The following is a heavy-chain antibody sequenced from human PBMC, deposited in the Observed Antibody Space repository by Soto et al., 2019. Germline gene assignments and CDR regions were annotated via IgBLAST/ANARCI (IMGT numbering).Heavy chain of an antibody. J-gene: IGHJ4*02. CDR2: ISSSSSTI. V-gene: IGHV3-48*01. Sequence: EVQLVESGGGLVQPGGSLRLSCAASGFTFSSYSMNWVRQAPGKGLEWVSYISSSSSTIYYADSVKGRFTISRDNAKNSLYLQMNGLRAEDTAVYYCARDGDYGDYDYFDYWGQGTLVTVSS. D-gene: IGHD4-17*01. CDR3: ARDGDYGDYDYFDY. CDR1: GFTFSSYS.